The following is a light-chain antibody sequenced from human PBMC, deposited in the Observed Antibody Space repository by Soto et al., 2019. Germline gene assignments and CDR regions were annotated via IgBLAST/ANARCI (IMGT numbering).Light chain of an antibody. Sequence: QSALTQPPSASGSPGQSVTISCTGTSRDIGTYNFVSWYQQHPGKAPKLLIYEVSKWPSGVPGRFSGSKSGNTAFLTVSGVQAEDEADYHCSSYAGFDNWVFGGGTKLTVL. J-gene: IGLJ3*02. CDR3: SSYAGFDNWV. CDR2: EVS. V-gene: IGLV2-8*01. CDR1: SRDIGTYNF.